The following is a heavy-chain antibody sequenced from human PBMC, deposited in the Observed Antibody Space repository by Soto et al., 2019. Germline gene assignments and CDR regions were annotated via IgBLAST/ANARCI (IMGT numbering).Heavy chain of an antibody. D-gene: IGHD6-19*01. Sequence: EVQLVESGGNLVQPGGSLRLSCAASGFTFSSYWMSWVRQAPGKGLEWVANIKYDGREKYYVDSVKGRFTISRHNAQNSVHAQMNSLRDEATAVYYCARRETWLVRWVYWSQGTLVNVSS. V-gene: IGHV3-7*04. CDR1: GFTFSSYW. CDR3: ARRETWLVRWVY. J-gene: IGHJ4*02. CDR2: IKYDGREK.